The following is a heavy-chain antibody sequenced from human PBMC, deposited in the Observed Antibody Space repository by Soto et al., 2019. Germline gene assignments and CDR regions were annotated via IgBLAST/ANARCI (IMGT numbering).Heavy chain of an antibody. CDR2: IIPLHNTS. J-gene: IGHJ6*02. D-gene: IGHD1-20*01. Sequence: QVQLLQSGAEVKKPGSSVKVSCKVSGGAFTNYSLNWVRRAPGQGLEWLGGIIPLHNTSNYSLKLLGRGSVTADISSNTVYMHLSGLTSDDTATYYCAIWSNWNPLYYRGMDVWGQGTTVTVSS. V-gene: IGHV1-69*06. CDR3: AIWSNWNPLYYRGMDV. CDR1: GGAFTNYS.